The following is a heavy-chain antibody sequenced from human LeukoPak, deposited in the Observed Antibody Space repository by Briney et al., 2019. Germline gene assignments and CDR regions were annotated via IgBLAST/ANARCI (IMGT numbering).Heavy chain of an antibody. CDR1: GYTFTTYG. V-gene: IGHV1-8*03. D-gene: IGHD2-15*01. Sequence: ASVKVSCKASGYTFTTYGINWVRQATGQGLEWMGWMNPNSGSTGYAQKFQGRVTITRNTSINTAYMELSSLRSEDTAVYYCARAGSSSLFYYCMDVWGKGTTVTV. CDR3: ARAGSSSLFYYCMDV. J-gene: IGHJ6*03. CDR2: MNPNSGST.